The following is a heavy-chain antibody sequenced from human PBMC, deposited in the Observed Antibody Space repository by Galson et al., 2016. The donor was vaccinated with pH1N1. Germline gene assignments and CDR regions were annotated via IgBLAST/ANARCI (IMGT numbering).Heavy chain of an antibody. CDR1: GFSLNSSGMG. V-gene: IGHV2-5*02. CDR3: AHREVMITDAFDF. Sequence: PALVKPTQTLTLTCTFSGFSLNSSGMGVGWIRQPPGKALEWLALIYWDDDKRYSPSLKTRLTINKDTSKNQVVLMMANMDPVDTATYYCAHREVMITDAFDFWGQGTMVTVSS. CDR2: IYWDDDK. J-gene: IGHJ3*01. D-gene: IGHD3-16*01.